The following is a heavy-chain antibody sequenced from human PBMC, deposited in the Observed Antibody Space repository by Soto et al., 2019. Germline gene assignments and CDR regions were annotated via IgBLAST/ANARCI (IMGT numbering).Heavy chain of an antibody. Sequence: PGGSLRLSCAASGFTFSSYAMSWVRQAPGKGLEWVAVIWYDGSNKYYADSVKGRFTISRDNSKNTLYLQMNSLRAEDTAVYYCARDAEYSSGWYSAFDIWGQGTMVTVSS. CDR2: IWYDGSNK. V-gene: IGHV3-33*08. CDR3: ARDAEYSSGWYSAFDI. D-gene: IGHD6-19*01. J-gene: IGHJ3*02. CDR1: GFTFSSYA.